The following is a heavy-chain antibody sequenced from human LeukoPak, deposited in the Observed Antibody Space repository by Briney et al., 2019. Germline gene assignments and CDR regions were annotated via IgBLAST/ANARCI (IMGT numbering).Heavy chain of an antibody. J-gene: IGHJ3*02. CDR1: GYSISNNFY. D-gene: IGHD3-22*01. CDR3: ARGPYSYDSSGAFDI. CDR2: ISSSGST. Sequence: SETLSLTCTVYGYSISNNFYWGWIRQPPGKGLEWIGRISSSGSTNYNPSLKSRVTISVDTSKNQFSLKLSSVTAADTAVYFCARGPYSYDSSGAFDIWGQGTMVTVSS. V-gene: IGHV4-38-2*02.